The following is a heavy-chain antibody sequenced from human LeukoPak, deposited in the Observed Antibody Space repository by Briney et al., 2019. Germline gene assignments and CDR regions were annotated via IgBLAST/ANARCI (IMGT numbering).Heavy chain of an antibody. V-gene: IGHV3-23*01. CDR3: AKDPEKFNAGYSYGPVGYFDY. CDR2: ISGSGGST. D-gene: IGHD5-18*01. J-gene: IGHJ4*02. Sequence: GGSLRLSCAASGFTFSSYAMSWVRQAPGKGLEWVSAISGSGGSTYYADSVKGRFTISRDNSKNTLYLQMNSLRAEDTAVYYCAKDPEKFNAGYSYGPVGYFDYWGRGTLVTVSS. CDR1: GFTFSSYA.